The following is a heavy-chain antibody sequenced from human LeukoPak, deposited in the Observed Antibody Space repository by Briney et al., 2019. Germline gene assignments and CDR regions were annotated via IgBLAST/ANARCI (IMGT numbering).Heavy chain of an antibody. CDR3: ARDRDITMVRGVTINWFDP. CDR2: INPSGGST. D-gene: IGHD3-10*01. J-gene: IGHJ5*02. Sequence: ASVKVSCKASGYTFTSYYMHWVRQAPGQGLEWMGIINPSGGSTSYAQKFQGRVTMTRDTSTSTVYMELSSLRSEDTAVYYCARDRDITMVRGVTINWFDPWGQGTLATVSS. V-gene: IGHV1-46*01. CDR1: GYTFTSYY.